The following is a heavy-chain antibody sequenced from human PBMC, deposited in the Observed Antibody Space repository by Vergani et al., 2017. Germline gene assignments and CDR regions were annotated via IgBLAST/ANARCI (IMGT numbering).Heavy chain of an antibody. CDR2: IWYDGSNK. Sequence: QVQLVESGGGVVQPGRSPRLSCAASGFTFSSYGMHWVRQAPGKGLEWVAVIWYDGSNKYYADSVKGRFTISRDNSKNTLYLQMNSLRAEDTAVYYCARAGCSSTSCYRFDPWGQGTLVTVSS. CDR1: GFTFSSYG. CDR3: ARAGCSSTSCYRFDP. V-gene: IGHV3-33*01. J-gene: IGHJ5*02. D-gene: IGHD2-2*01.